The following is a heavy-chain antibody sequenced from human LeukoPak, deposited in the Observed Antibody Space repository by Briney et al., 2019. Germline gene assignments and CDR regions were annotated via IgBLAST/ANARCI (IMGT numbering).Heavy chain of an antibody. J-gene: IGHJ3*02. CDR1: GGTFSSYA. CDR3: ARDKGRSYYDSSGYSGRDAFDI. D-gene: IGHD3-22*01. Sequence: ASVKVSCKASGGTFSSYAISWVRQAPGQGLEWMGIINPSGGSTSYAQKFQGRVTMTRDTSTSTVYMELSSLRSEDTAVYYCARDKGRSYYDSSGYSGRDAFDIWGQGTMVTVSS. V-gene: IGHV1-46*01. CDR2: INPSGGST.